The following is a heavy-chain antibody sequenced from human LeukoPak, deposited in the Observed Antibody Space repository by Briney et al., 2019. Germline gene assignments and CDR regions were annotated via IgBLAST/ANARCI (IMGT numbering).Heavy chain of an antibody. CDR1: GGSVSSYY. D-gene: IGHD5-12*01. CDR2: IYYSGTT. J-gene: IGHJ4*02. V-gene: IGHV4-59*08. CDR3: ARGGYSYLDC. Sequence: SETLSLTCTVSGGSVSSYYWSWIRQPPGQGLEWIGYIYYSGTTNYNPSLKSRVTISVDTSKNQFSVKLSSVTAADTAVYYCARGGYSYLDCWGQGTLVTVSS.